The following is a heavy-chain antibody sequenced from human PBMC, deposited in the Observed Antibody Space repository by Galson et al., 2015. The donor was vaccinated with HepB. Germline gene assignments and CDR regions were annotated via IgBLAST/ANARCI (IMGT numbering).Heavy chain of an antibody. CDR1: GDSVSSNTAG. V-gene: IGHV6-1*01. D-gene: IGHD5-24*01. CDR3: ARDQESDGMDS. Sequence: CAISGDSVSSNTAGWNWIRQSPSRGLECLGRTYYRSKWYSEYALSVRNRIIVSPDTSKNQFSLQLNSVTPEDTAVYYCARDQESDGMDSWGQGTLVTVSS. J-gene: IGHJ4*02. CDR2: TYYRSKWYS.